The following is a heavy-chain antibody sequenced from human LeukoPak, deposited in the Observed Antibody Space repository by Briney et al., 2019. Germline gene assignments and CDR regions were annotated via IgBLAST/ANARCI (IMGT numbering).Heavy chain of an antibody. CDR1: SGSISSGSISTYY. Sequence: SETLSLTCTVSSGSISSGSISTYYWSWIRQPAGKGLEWIGRIYASGSTNYNPSLKSRVSMSVDTSKNQFSLKLSSVTAADTAVYYCARAYGSGSYGLDYWGQGTLVTVSS. J-gene: IGHJ4*02. CDR3: ARAYGSGSYGLDY. CDR2: IYASGST. D-gene: IGHD3-10*01. V-gene: IGHV4-61*02.